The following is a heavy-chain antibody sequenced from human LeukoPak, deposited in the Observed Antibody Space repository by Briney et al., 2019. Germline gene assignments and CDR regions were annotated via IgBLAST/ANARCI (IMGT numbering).Heavy chain of an antibody. D-gene: IGHD7-27*01. CDR3: VKQDWGSQPAGYYFDD. CDR1: GLTFNSYA. J-gene: IGHJ4*02. Sequence: GGSLRLSRSASGLTFNSYAVHWVRQAPGKGLEYVSSIDNNGVNTYYADSVKGRFTISRDNSKNTLYLQMSSLRAEDTAVYYCVKQDWGSQPAGYYFDDWGQGTLVTVSS. V-gene: IGHV3-64D*09. CDR2: IDNNGVNT.